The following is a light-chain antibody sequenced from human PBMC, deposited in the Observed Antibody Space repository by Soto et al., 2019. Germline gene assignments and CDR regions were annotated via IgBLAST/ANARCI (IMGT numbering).Light chain of an antibody. CDR1: QSVAKNY. V-gene: IGKV3-20*01. CDR3: NQYASSPQT. CDR2: GAF. J-gene: IGKJ1*01. Sequence: EIVLTQSPGTLSLSPGERATLSCRASQSVAKNYLAWYQQEPGQAPRLLIHGAFIRATGIPDRFSGSGSGTDFTLTISRLEHDDFALYYCNQYASSPQTFGQGTKVEI.